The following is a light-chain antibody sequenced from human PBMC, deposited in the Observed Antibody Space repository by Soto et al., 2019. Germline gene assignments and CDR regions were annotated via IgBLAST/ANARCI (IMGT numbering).Light chain of an antibody. CDR1: SDSVSASHF. V-gene: IGLV8-61*01. CDR2: NTN. Sequence: QAVVTQEPSFSVSPGGTVTLTCGLSSDSVSASHFPSWYQQTPGQAPRTLIYNTNTRSSGVPDRFSGSILGNRAALTITGAQADDESDYYCCSYAGSYTVFGGGTKVTVL. J-gene: IGLJ2*01. CDR3: CSYAGSYTV.